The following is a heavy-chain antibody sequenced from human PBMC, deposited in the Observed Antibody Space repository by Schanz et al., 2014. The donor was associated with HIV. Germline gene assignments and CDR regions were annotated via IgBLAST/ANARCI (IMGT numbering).Heavy chain of an antibody. CDR3: AKDMGGVVPAAPFYYYGMDV. D-gene: IGHD2-2*01. V-gene: IGHV3-30*18. J-gene: IGHJ6*02. CDR2: ISSDGSEE. Sequence: QVQLVESGGGVVQPGRSLRLSCAASGFTFSSFGMHWVRQAPGKGLEWVAVISSDGSEEYFADSVKGRFTISRDNSKNTLYLQMNSLRAEDTALYYCAKDMGGVVPAAPFYYYGMDVWGQGTTVTVSS. CDR1: GFTFSSFG.